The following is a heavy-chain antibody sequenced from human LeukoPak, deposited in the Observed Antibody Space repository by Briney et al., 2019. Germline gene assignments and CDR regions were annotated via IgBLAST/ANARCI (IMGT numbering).Heavy chain of an antibody. D-gene: IGHD2-21*02. V-gene: IGHV3-48*01. CDR3: MLRVVTKGAAFDI. Sequence: GSLRLSCAASGFTFSSYSMNWVRQAPGKGLEWVSYISSSSSTIYYADSVKGRSTISRDNAKNSLYLQMNSLRAEDTAVYYCMLRVVTKGAAFDIWGQGTMVTVSS. CDR1: GFTFSSYS. J-gene: IGHJ3*02. CDR2: ISSSSSTI.